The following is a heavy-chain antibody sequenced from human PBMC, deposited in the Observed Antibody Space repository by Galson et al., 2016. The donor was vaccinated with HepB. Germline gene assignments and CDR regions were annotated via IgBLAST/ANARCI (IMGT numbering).Heavy chain of an antibody. D-gene: IGHD2-2*01. J-gene: IGHJ6*03. CDR1: GFTFRNYG. Sequence: SLRLSCAASGFTFRNYGMTWVRQAPGKGLEVVSSISRGGDSTDYADSVKGRFTISRDTSKNTLSLQMNSLTADDTAIYYCVQGSTSPAVWGKGTPGTLSS. V-gene: IGHV3-23*01. CDR2: ISRGGDST. CDR3: VQGSTSPAV.